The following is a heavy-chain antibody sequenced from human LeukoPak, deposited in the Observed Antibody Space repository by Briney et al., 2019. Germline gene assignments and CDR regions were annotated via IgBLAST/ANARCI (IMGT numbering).Heavy chain of an antibody. V-gene: IGHV3-23*01. CDR2: ISNGGGST. Sequence: GGSLRLSCAASGFTFSNCAMSWVRQAPGKGLEWVSAISNGGGSTYYADSVKGRFAISRDDSKNTLWLRMSSLRADDTAVYYCTRQDPSSSGWYPWGQGTLVTVSS. CDR3: TRQDPSSSGWYP. CDR1: GFTFSNCA. J-gene: IGHJ5*02. D-gene: IGHD6-13*01.